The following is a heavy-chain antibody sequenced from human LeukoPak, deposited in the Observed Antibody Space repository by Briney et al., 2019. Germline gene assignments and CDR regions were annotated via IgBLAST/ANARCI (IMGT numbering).Heavy chain of an antibody. CDR2: IGGSGTTGNRI. V-gene: IGHV3-23*01. Sequence: GGSLRLSCAASGFTFSNYAMSWVRLAPGKGLEWVSGIGGSGTTGNRIYYADSVKGRFTVSRDNSKNTLFLQMNSLRAEDTAVYYCARTDSSAWIDYWGQGTLVTVSS. CDR1: GFTFSNYA. CDR3: ARTDSSAWIDY. J-gene: IGHJ4*02. D-gene: IGHD6-19*01.